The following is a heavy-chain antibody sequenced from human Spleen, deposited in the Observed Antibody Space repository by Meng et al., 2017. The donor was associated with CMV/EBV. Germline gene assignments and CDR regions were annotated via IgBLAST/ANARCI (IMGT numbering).Heavy chain of an antibody. J-gene: IGHJ4*02. CDR1: GYTFTSYG. Sequence: ASVKVSCKASGYTFTSYGISWVRQAPGQGLEWMGWISAYNGNTNYAQKLQGRVTMTTDTSTSTAYMELRSLRSDDTAVYYCARAQSNYPTYCYDSSGFDYWGQGTLVTVSS. CDR2: ISAYNGNT. D-gene: IGHD3-22*01. V-gene: IGHV1-18*01. CDR3: ARAQSNYPTYCYDSSGFDY.